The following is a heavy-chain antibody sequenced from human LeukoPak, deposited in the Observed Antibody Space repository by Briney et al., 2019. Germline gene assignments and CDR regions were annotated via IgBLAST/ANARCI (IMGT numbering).Heavy chain of an antibody. V-gene: IGHV3-23*01. CDR3: AAATYYYGSGSP. CDR1: GFTFSSYG. CDR2: ISGSGGST. J-gene: IGHJ5*02. D-gene: IGHD3-10*01. Sequence: GGTLRLSCAASGFTFSSYGTSWVRQAPGKGLEWVSAISGSGGSTYYADSVKGRFTISRDNSKNTLYLQMNSLRAEDTAVYYCAAATYYYGSGSPWGQGTLVTVSS.